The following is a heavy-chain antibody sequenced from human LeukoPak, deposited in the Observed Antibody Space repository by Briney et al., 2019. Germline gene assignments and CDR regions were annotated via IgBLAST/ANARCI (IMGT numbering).Heavy chain of an antibody. CDR3: ATTYELRYFDWLSPCF. CDR1: GFTFSSYA. V-gene: IGHV3-30*04. Sequence: GGSLRLSCAASGFTFSSYAMHWVRQAPGKGLEWVTVISYDGRNKYYADSVKGRFTISRDNSKNTLYLQMNSLRAEDTAVYYCATTYELRYFDWLSPCFWGQGTLVTVSS. D-gene: IGHD3-9*01. CDR2: ISYDGRNK. J-gene: IGHJ4*02.